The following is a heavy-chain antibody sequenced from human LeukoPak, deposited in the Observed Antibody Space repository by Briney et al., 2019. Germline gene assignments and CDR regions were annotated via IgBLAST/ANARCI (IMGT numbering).Heavy chain of an antibody. CDR1: GFMFEDYA. CDR3: ARDYYYYYMDV. V-gene: IGHV3-20*04. J-gene: IGHJ6*03. CDR2: ITHSGTST. Sequence: GESLRLSCAVAGFMFEDYAMTWVRQPPGQGLEWLSYITHSGTSTSYADSVRGRFTISRDNAKNSLYLQMNSLRAEDTAVYYCARDYYYYYMDVWGKGTTVTVSS.